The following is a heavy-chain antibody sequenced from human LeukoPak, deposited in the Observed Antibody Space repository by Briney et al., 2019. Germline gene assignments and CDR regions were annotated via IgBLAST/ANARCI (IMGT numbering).Heavy chain of an antibody. J-gene: IGHJ3*02. CDR3: ARQKCTSASCLTKNAFDI. Sequence: SETLSLTCTVSGAISGYYWSWIRQPPGKGREWIGYIYTSGSTNYNPPPASRVTISVDTSNNQFSLDLSSVTAADTAVYYCARQKCTSASCLTKNAFDIWGQGTMVTVSS. CDR1: GAISGYY. V-gene: IGHV4-4*09. D-gene: IGHD2-2*01. CDR2: IYTSGST.